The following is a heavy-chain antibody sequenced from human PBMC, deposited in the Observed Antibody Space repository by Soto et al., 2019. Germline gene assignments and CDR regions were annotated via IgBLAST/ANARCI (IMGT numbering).Heavy chain of an antibody. CDR2: IYPGDSDT. J-gene: IGHJ6*02. V-gene: IGHV5-51*01. CDR1: GYSFTSYW. CDR3: ARAARLLGYYYYGMDV. D-gene: IGHD2-15*01. Sequence: GESLKISCKGSGYSFTSYWIGWVRQMPGKGLEWMGIIYPGDSDTRYSPSFQGQVTISADKSISTAYLQWSSLKASDTAMYYCARAARLLGYYYYGMDVWGQGTTVTVSS.